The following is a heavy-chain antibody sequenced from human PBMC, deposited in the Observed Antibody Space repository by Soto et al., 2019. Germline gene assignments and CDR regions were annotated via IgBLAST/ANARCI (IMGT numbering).Heavy chain of an antibody. CDR1: GSTLRTYA. J-gene: IGHJ4*02. Sequence: PGGSLRLSGTASGSTLRTYARTWFRQAPGRGLEWVSPISGSAGTFYATSVKDRFTISTANSRSTVYLQLHSLRAEDSAIYYCAKEQDYAFPWGSDRYTSHYWRRGPLVTSPQ. CDR2: ISGSAGT. V-gene: IGHV3-23*01. D-gene: IGHD3-16*02. CDR3: AKEQDYAFPWGSDRYTSHY.